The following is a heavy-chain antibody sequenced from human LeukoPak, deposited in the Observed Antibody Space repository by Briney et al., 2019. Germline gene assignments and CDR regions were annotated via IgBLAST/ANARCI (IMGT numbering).Heavy chain of an antibody. CDR1: GGSISSYY. CDR3: ARGISSSSPYYFDY. D-gene: IGHD6-6*01. V-gene: IGHV4-59*01. J-gene: IGHJ4*02. CDR2: IYYSGST. Sequence: PSETLSLTCTVSGGSISSYYWSWIRQPAGKGLEWIGYIYYSGSTNYNPSLKSRVTISVDTSKNQFSLKLSSVTAADTAVYYCARGISSSSPYYFDYWGQGTLVTVSS.